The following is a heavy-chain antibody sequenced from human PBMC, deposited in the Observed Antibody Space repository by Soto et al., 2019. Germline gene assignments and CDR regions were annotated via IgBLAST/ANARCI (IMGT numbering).Heavy chain of an antibody. CDR1: GGSISSSSYY. CDR2: IYYSGST. Sequence: SETLSLTCTVSGGSISSSSYYWGWIRQPPGKGLEWIGSIYYSGSTYYNPSLKSRVTISVDTSKNQFSLKLSSVTAADTAVYYCARHQTGSTGDFDYWGQGTLVTVS. CDR3: ARHQTGSTGDFDY. V-gene: IGHV4-39*01. D-gene: IGHD1-7*01. J-gene: IGHJ4*02.